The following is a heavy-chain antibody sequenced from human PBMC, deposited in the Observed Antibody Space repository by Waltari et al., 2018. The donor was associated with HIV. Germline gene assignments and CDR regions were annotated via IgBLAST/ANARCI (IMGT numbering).Heavy chain of an antibody. V-gene: IGHV1-24*01. CDR1: GYRLTEAS. J-gene: IGHJ4*02. D-gene: IGHD3-16*01. CDR2: FDPEEDET. CDR3: AVAVGTPYDF. Sequence: QVQLVQSGAEVKKPGASVKVSCTVSGYRLTEASIHWVRQAPGKGFEWMGGFDPEEDETIYAQKFQGRVTMTEDTSSGTAYMELSSLRSEDTALYYCAVAVGTPYDFWGKGTQVIVSS.